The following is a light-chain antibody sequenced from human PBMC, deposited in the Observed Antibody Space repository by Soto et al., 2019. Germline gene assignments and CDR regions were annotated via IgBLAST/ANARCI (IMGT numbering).Light chain of an antibody. V-gene: IGKV1-5*01. CDR2: DAS. J-gene: IGKJ1*01. CDR1: QSISSW. Sequence: DSQMLQSPSTLSASVGDRVTITCRASQSISSWLAWYQQKPGKAPKLLIYDASSLESGVPSRFSGSGSGTELTLTISSLQPDDFATYYCQQYNSYWTFGQGTKVDIK. CDR3: QQYNSYWT.